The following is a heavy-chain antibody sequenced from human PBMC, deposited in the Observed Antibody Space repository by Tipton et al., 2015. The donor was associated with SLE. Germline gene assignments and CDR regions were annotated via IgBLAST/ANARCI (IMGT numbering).Heavy chain of an antibody. V-gene: IGHV4-39*01. Sequence: TLSLTCTVSGDSISSSNYYWGWIRQPPGKGLEWIGNIYYSGSTYYNPSLKSRVTISVDTSKNQFSLKLSSVTAADTAVYYCASHGRNSSGWQYYFDYWGQGTLVTVSS. CDR2: IYYSGST. J-gene: IGHJ4*02. CDR1: GDSISSSNYY. CDR3: ASHGRNSSGWQYYFDY. D-gene: IGHD6-19*01.